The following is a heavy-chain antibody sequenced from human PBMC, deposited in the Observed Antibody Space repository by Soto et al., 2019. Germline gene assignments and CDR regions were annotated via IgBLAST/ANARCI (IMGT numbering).Heavy chain of an antibody. CDR1: GYTFTSYG. V-gene: IGHV1-18*01. D-gene: IGHD3-10*01. CDR2: ISAYNGNT. CDR3: ARDRETYGSGENWFDP. J-gene: IGHJ5*02. Sequence: QVQLVQSGAEVKKPGASVKVSCKASGYTFTSYGISWVRQAPGQGLEWMGWISAYNGNTNYAQKLQGRVTMTTDTATSTAYMELRSLRSDDTAVYYCARDRETYGSGENWFDPWGQGTLVTVSS.